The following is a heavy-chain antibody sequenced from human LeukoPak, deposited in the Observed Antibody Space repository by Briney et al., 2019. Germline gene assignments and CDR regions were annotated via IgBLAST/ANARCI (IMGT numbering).Heavy chain of an antibody. D-gene: IGHD1-26*01. V-gene: IGHV4-38-2*02. CDR2: INHSGST. Sequence: SETLSLTCTVSGYSISSGYYWSWIRQPPGKGLEWIGEINHSGSTNYNPSLKSRVTISVDTSKNQFSLKLSSVTAADTAVYYCARGPRSGSYSSYWGQGTLVTVSS. CDR1: GYSISSGYY. J-gene: IGHJ4*02. CDR3: ARGPRSGSYSSY.